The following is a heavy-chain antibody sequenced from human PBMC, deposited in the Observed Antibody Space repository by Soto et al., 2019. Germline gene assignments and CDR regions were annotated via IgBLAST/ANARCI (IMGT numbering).Heavy chain of an antibody. D-gene: IGHD1-20*01. CDR2: IYYSGYT. Sequence: QVQLQESGPGLVTPSQTLSLTCSVSGGSISSSSYYWSWIRQPPGKGLEWIGYIYYSGYTYYNPSLESRVSMSRDTSKNQSSLKLTSVTAADTAVYFCARDNNAARVLAADYWGQGTLVTFSS. J-gene: IGHJ4*02. CDR3: ARDNNAARVLAADY. CDR1: GGSISSSSYY. V-gene: IGHV4-31*03.